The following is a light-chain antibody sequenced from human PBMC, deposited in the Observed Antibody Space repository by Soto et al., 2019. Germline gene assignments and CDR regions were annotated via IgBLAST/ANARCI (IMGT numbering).Light chain of an antibody. Sequence: DIQMTQSPSSLSASVGDRVTITCQASQDISNYLNWYQQKPGKAPKLLIYDASNLETGVPSRFSGSGSGTDFTFTISSLQPEDRATYYCQKDDKLPYTFGQGTKLEIK. CDR1: QDISNY. CDR2: DAS. CDR3: QKDDKLPYT. J-gene: IGKJ2*01. V-gene: IGKV1-33*01.